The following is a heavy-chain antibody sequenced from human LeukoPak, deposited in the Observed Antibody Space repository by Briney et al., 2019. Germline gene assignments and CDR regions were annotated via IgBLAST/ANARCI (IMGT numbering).Heavy chain of an antibody. D-gene: IGHD6-6*01. CDR2: ISSSSSTI. V-gene: IGHV3-48*02. Sequence: GGSLRLSCAASGFTLSTYTMNWVRQAPGKGLQWFSYISSSSSTIYYADSVKGRFTISRDNAKNSLYLQTNSLRDEDTAVYYCAREYSSSSGRAFDIWGQGTMVTVSS. J-gene: IGHJ3*02. CDR3: AREYSSSSGRAFDI. CDR1: GFTLSTYT.